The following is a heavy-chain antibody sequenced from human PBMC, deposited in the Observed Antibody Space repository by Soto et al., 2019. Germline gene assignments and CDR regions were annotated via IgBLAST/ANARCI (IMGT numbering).Heavy chain of an antibody. CDR1: GFTFSSYG. V-gene: IGHV3-30*18. J-gene: IGHJ6*04. Sequence: GGSLRLSCAASGFTFSSYGMHWVRQAPGKGLEWVAVISYDGSNKYYADSVKGRFTISRDNSKNTLYLQMNSLRAEDTAVYYCAKEGVYYDSSQALDGMDVWGKGTTVPV. D-gene: IGHD3-22*01. CDR3: AKEGVYYDSSQALDGMDV. CDR2: ISYDGSNK.